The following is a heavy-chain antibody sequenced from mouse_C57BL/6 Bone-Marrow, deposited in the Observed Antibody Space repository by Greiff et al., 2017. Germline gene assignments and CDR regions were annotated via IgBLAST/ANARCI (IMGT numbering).Heavy chain of an antibody. V-gene: IGHV1-64*01. CDR2: IHPNSGST. CDR1: GYTFTSYW. CDR3: ARRMGPYAMDY. J-gene: IGHJ4*01. Sequence: VQLQQPGAELVKPGASVKLSCKASGYTFTSYWMHWVKQRPGQGLEWIGMIHPNSGSTNYNEKFKSKATLTVDKSSSTAYMQLSSLTSADSAVYYCARRMGPYAMDYWGQGTSVTVSS.